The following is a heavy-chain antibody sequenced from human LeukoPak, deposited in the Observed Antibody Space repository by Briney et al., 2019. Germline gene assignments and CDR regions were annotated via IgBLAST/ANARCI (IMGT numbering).Heavy chain of an antibody. CDR2: ISGSGGST. CDR1: GFTFSSYA. CDR3: AKALAYCGGDCYSTIDY. V-gene: IGHV3-23*01. J-gene: IGHJ4*02. D-gene: IGHD2-21*02. Sequence: GGSLRLCCAASGFTFSSYAMSWVRQAPGKGLEWVSAISGSGGSTYYADSVKGRFTISRDNSKKTLYLQMNSLRAEDTAVYYCAKALAYCGGDCYSTIDYWGQGTLVTVSS.